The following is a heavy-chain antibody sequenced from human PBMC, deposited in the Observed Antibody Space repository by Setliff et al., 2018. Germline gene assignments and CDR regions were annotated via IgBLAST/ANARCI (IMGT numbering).Heavy chain of an antibody. Sequence: SETLSLTCTVSGGSISSYYWSWIRQPPGKGLEWIGYIYYSGSTSYYNPSLKSRVTISVDTSKNQFSLRLSSVTAADAAVYFCARESATIGEFPLYYFDKWGQGIPVTVSS. J-gene: IGHJ4*02. CDR3: ARESATIGEFPLYYFDK. CDR1: GGSISSYY. D-gene: IGHD3-10*01. V-gene: IGHV4-59*12. CDR2: IYYSGSTS.